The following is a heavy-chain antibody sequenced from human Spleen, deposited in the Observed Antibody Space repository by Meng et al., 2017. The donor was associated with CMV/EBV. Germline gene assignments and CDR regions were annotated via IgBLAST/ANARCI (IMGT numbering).Heavy chain of an antibody. J-gene: IGHJ5*02. V-gene: IGHV4-31*02. Sequence: YYWSWIRQPPGKGLEWIGYIYYSRSTYYNPSLKSRVTISVDTSKNQFSLKLSSVTAADTAVYYCARDCRDYDFWSGYPKKEGWFDPWGQGTLVTVSS. D-gene: IGHD3-3*01. CDR3: ARDCRDYDFWSGYPKKEGWFDP. CDR2: IYYSRST. CDR1: YY.